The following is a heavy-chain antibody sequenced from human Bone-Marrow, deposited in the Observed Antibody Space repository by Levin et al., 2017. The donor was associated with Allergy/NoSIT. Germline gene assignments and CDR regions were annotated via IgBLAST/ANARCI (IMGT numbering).Heavy chain of an antibody. D-gene: IGHD5-24*01. Sequence: PGGSLRLSCAASGFTFSTYGMHWVRQAPGKGLEWVAVIWYDGSKEYYADSVKGRFTVSRDNSKNTLFLQMNSLRAEDTAVYFCASDRGGGNNFDAFDIWGRGIVVTVSS. CDR3: ASDRGGGNNFDAFDI. J-gene: IGHJ3*02. V-gene: IGHV3-33*01. CDR2: IWYDGSKE. CDR1: GFTFSTYG.